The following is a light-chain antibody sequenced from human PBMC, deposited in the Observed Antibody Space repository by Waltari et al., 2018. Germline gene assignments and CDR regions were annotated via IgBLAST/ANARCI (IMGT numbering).Light chain of an antibody. CDR3: QQYYSTPRT. V-gene: IGKV4-1*01. CDR1: QSVLYSSNHKNY. CDR2: WAS. J-gene: IGKJ1*01. Sequence: DIVMTQSPDSLAVSLGERATINCKSSQSVLYSSNHKNYRAWYQQKPGQPPKLLIYWASTRESGVPDRFNGSGSGTDFTLTISSLQAEDVAVYYCQQYYSTPRTFGQGTRVEIK.